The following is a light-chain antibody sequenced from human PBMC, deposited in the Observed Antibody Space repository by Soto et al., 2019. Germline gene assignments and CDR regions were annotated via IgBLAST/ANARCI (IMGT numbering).Light chain of an antibody. CDR2: KAS. Sequence: DIQMTQSPSTLSVSVGDRVTITCRASQSISAWLAWYQQKPGKAPKLLIYKASTLESGVSSRFSGRGSGTEFTLTISSLQPDDFATYYCQQYNSVSLLTFGGGTKVEIK. CDR3: QQYNSVSLLT. J-gene: IGKJ4*01. V-gene: IGKV1-5*03. CDR1: QSISAW.